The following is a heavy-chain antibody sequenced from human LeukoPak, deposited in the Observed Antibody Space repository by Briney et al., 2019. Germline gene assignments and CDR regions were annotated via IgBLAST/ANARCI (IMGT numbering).Heavy chain of an antibody. J-gene: IGHJ4*02. V-gene: IGHV4-39*07. CDR2: IYYSGST. Sequence: PSETLSLTCTVSGGSISSSRYFWGWIRQPPGKGLEWIGSIYYSGSTYYNPSLKSRVTISVDTSKNQFSLKLSSVTATDTAVYYCARAPYSSSWQVDYWGQGTLVTVSS. D-gene: IGHD6-13*01. CDR1: GGSISSSRYF. CDR3: ARAPYSSSWQVDY.